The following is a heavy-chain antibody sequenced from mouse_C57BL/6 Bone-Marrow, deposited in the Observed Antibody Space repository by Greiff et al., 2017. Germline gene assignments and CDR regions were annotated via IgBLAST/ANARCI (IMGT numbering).Heavy chain of an antibody. CDR2: ISSGSSTI. J-gene: IGHJ1*03. CDR1: GFTFSDYG. Sequence: EVHLVESGGGLVKPGGSLKLSCAASGFTFSDYGMHWVHQAPEKGLEWVAYISSGSSTIYYADTVKGRFTISRDNAKNTLFLQMTSLRSEDTAMDYCARKGGCYWYFDDWGTGTTVTVSS. CDR3: ARKGGCYWYFDD. V-gene: IGHV5-17*01.